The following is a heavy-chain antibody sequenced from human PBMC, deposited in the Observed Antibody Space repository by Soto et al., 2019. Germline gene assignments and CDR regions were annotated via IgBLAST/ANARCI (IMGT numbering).Heavy chain of an antibody. CDR3: TTAPGYYDFWSGYPHDY. J-gene: IGHJ4*02. CDR1: GFTFSNAW. CDR2: IKSKTDGGTT. Sequence: GGSLRLSCAASGFTFSNAWMSWVRQAPGKGLEWVGRIKSKTDGGTTDYAEPVKGRFTISRDDSKNTLYLQMNSLKTEDTAVYYCTTAPGYYDFWSGYPHDYWGQGTLVTVSS. V-gene: IGHV3-15*01. D-gene: IGHD3-3*01.